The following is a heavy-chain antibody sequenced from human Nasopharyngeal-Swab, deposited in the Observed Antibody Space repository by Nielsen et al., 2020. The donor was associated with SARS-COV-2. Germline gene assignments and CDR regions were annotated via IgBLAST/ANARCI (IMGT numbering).Heavy chain of an antibody. CDR1: GLTFSGHW. V-gene: IGHV3-7*03. CDR3: ASRPADTNCYAVFDY. J-gene: IGHJ4*02. Sequence: GESLKISCAASGLTFSGHWMTWVRQSPGKGLEWVANIKPDGSEKYYVDSVKGRFTISRDNAKNSLYLQMNNLRADDAAVYYCASRPADTNCYAVFDYWGQGALVTVSS. D-gene: IGHD2/OR15-2a*01. CDR2: IKPDGSEK.